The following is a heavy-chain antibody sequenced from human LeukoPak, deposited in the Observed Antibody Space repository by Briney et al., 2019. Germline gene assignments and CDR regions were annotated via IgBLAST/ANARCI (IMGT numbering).Heavy chain of an antibody. J-gene: IGHJ6*02. V-gene: IGHV3-43*02. CDR2: ISGDGGST. Sequence: GGSLRLSCAASGFTFDDYAMHWVRQAPGKGLEWVSLISGDGGSTYYADSVEGRFTISRDNSKNSLYLQMNSLRTEDTVLYYCAKELVGATGDYYYGMDVWGQGTTVTVSS. D-gene: IGHD1-26*01. CDR1: GFTFDDYA. CDR3: AKELVGATGDYYYGMDV.